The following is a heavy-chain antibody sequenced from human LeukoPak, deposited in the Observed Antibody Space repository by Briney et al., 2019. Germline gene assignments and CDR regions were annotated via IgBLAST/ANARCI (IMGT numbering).Heavy chain of an antibody. CDR2: IKKDASEI. CDR3: AREESSSSGYYFDY. J-gene: IGHJ4*02. V-gene: IGHV3-7*01. D-gene: IGHD6-6*01. Sequence: GGSLRLSCAASGFTFSMYSMSWVRQAPGKGLEWVAFIKKDASEIDYVDSLKGRVTISRDDAKNSLYLQMNSLRVDDTAVYYCAREESSSSGYYFDYWGQGALVTVSS. CDR1: GFTFSMYS.